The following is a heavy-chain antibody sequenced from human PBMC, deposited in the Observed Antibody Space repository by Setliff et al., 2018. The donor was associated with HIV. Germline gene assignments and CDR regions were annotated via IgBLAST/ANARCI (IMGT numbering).Heavy chain of an antibody. CDR1: GFTVSSSY. Sequence: PGGSLRLSCAGSGFTVSSSYMTWVRQAPGKGLEWVSVIYSDGNTFYADSVKGRFSISRDNSKNTLYLEMASLRVEDTAVYYCAKEELSAFSYGDRYWYFSLWGRDTLVTVSS. CDR3: AKEELSAFSYGDRYWYFSL. CDR2: IYSDGNT. D-gene: IGHD5-18*01. J-gene: IGHJ2*01. V-gene: IGHV3-66*02.